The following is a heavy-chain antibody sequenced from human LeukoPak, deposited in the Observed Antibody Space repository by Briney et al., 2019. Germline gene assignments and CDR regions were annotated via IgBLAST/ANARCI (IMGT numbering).Heavy chain of an antibody. D-gene: IGHD6-19*01. CDR3: TTDIIGWYPQYFQH. V-gene: IGHV3-15*01. Sequence: GGSLRLSCAASGFTFSNASMSWVRQAPGKGLEWVGRIKSKTDGGTTDYAATVRGRLSISRDDSKNTLYLQMNSLKAEDTAVYYCTTDIIGWYPQYFQHWGQGTLVTVSS. J-gene: IGHJ1*01. CDR2: IKSKTDGGTT. CDR1: GFTFSNAS.